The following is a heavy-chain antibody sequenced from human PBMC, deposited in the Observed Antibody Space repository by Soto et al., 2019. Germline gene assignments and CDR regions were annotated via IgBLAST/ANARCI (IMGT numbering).Heavy chain of an antibody. CDR2: ISPKFGNT. J-gene: IGHJ4*01. Sequence: ALVKVSCKTSGYTFTTFSISWVRQAPGQGFEWMGWISPKFGNTNYAPKFQDRVIMTTDTSTSTAYLELRRLRSDDTALYFCVRDDAAGSNYFDNWGHGAVVTVS. CDR1: GYTFTTFS. V-gene: IGHV1-18*01. CDR3: VRDDAAGSNYFDN. D-gene: IGHD6-13*01.